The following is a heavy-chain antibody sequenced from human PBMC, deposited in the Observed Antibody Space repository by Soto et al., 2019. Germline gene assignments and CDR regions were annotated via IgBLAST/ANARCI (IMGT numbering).Heavy chain of an antibody. Sequence: QVQLVESGGGLVKPRGCLRLSCAASGFTFSDYHISWIRQAPGKGLEWVSYISSSGSNVYYADFGKGRFTISRDNAKNSLYLQMNSLSVDATAVYYCARRIVGTTGHDMDVWGQGPTVTVSS. J-gene: IGHJ6*02. D-gene: IGHD1-26*01. CDR2: ISSSGSNV. V-gene: IGHV3-11*01. CDR3: ARRIVGTTGHDMDV. CDR1: GFTFSDYH.